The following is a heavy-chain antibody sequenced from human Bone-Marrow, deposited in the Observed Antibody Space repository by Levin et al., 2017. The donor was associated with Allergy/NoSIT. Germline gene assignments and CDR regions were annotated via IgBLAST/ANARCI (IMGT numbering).Heavy chain of an antibody. D-gene: IGHD3-9*01. CDR2: IRSKAYGGTT. CDR3: SGERFLTGYYYYFDY. V-gene: IGHV3-49*03. CDR1: GFTFGDYA. Sequence: GESLKISCTASGFTFGDYAMSWFRQAPGKGLEWVGFIRSKAYGGTTEYAASVKGRFTISRDDSKSIAYLQMNSLKTEDTAVYYCSGERFLTGYYYYFDYWGQGTLVTVSS. J-gene: IGHJ4*02.